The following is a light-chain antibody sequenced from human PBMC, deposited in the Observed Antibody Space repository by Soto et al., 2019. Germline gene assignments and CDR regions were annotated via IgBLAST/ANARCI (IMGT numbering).Light chain of an antibody. V-gene: IGKV1-5*01. Sequence: DIQITQSPSTLSASVGDSVTITCRASQSITIWLAWYQQKPGKAPKLLIYDASSLEGGVPSRFSGSGSGTEFTLTISGLQPDDFATYYCQQYNSFSWTFGQGTKVDI. CDR1: QSITIW. J-gene: IGKJ1*01. CDR3: QQYNSFSWT. CDR2: DAS.